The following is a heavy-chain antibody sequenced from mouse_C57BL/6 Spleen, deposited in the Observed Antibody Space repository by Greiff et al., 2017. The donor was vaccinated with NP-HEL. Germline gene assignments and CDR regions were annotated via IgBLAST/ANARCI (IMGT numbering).Heavy chain of an antibody. D-gene: IGHD2-3*01. V-gene: IGHV1-69*01. CDR3: ARRNGYYEYFDV. CDR2: IDPSDSYT. Sequence: VQLQQPGAELVMPGASVKLSCKASGYTFTSYWMHWVKQRPGQGLEWIGEIDPSDSYTNYNQKFKGKSTLTVDKSSSTAYMQLSSLTSEDSAVYDCARRNGYYEYFDVWGTGTTVTVSS. CDR1: GYTFTSYW. J-gene: IGHJ1*03.